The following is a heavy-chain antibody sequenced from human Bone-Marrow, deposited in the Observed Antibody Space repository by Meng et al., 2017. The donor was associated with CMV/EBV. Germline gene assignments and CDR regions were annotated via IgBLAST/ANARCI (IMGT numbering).Heavy chain of an antibody. J-gene: IGHJ5*02. CDR2: IKPNSGGT. Sequence: ASVKVSCKASGYTFTGYYMHWVRQAPGQGIEWMGWIKPNSGGTDYAQKLQGRVTMTRDTSISTAYMELSSMRSDATAVYYRARPKGSFRFDPWGQGTLVTVSS. V-gene: IGHV1-2*02. CDR3: ARPKGSFRFDP. CDR1: GYTFTGYY. D-gene: IGHD6-19*01.